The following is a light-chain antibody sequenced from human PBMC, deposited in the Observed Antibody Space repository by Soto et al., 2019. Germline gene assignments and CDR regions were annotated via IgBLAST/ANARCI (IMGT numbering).Light chain of an antibody. CDR2: ATS. V-gene: IGKV3-20*01. CDR3: HQYGSSPKT. J-gene: IGKJ1*01. CDR1: QTISSTY. Sequence: EIVLTQSPGTLSLSPGDSATLSCRASQTISSTYLAWYQQKPGQAPRLLIYATSNRATGIPDRFSGSGSGTDFTLTISRLEPEDFAVYYCHQYGSSPKTVGLGTKVDSK.